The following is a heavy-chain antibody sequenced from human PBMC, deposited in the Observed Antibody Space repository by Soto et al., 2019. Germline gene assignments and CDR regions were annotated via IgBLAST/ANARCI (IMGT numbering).Heavy chain of an antibody. D-gene: IGHD3-3*01. CDR3: ATEGDFWSGFYGAFGA. V-gene: IGHV3-7*01. CDR2: IRQDGTEI. CDR1: GSTLESHW. J-gene: IGHJ5*02. Sequence: EVQLVESGGGLVQPGGSLRLVCVDSGSTLESHWMAWVRQAPGKGLEWVANIRQDGTEIHYVEAVRGRFIISRDNAKKSVYLQMNSLRVEDSARYYCATEGDFWSGFYGAFGAWGQGNLVTVSS.